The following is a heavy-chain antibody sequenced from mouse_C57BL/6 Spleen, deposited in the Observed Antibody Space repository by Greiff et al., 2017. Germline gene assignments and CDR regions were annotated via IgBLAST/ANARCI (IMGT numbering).Heavy chain of an antibody. Sequence: QVQLQQPGAELVRPGSSVKLSCKASGYTFTSYWMHWVKQRPIQGLEWIGNIDPSDSGTNYNQKFKGKATLTVDNSSSTAYMQLSSLTSEDSAVYYCARREWYDDEVCDYWGQGTSVTVSS. J-gene: IGHJ4*01. CDR1: GYTFTSYW. V-gene: IGHV1-52*01. CDR2: IDPSDSGT. CDR3: ARREWYDDEVCDY. D-gene: IGHD2-4*01.